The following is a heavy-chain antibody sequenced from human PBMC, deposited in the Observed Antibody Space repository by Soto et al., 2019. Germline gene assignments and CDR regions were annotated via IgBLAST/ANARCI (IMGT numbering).Heavy chain of an antibody. J-gene: IGHJ4*02. CDR3: ASDPILPYFEGY. V-gene: IGHV4-31*03. CDR2: IYYSGST. D-gene: IGHD3-9*01. CDR1: GGSISSGGYY. Sequence: SETLSLTCTVSGGSISSGGYYWSWIRQHPGKGLEWIGYIYYSGSTYYNPSLKSRVTISVDTSKNQFSLELSSVTAADTAVYYCASDPILPYFEGYWGQGTLVTVSS.